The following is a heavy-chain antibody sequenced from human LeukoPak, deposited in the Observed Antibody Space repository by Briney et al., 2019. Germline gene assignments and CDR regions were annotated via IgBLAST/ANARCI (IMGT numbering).Heavy chain of an antibody. CDR1: RVTSSIYA. CDR2: IFPTFGTP. Sequence: SAKVSCKASRVTSSIYAISCVRQAPGEGDECMGRIFPTFGTPNYAQKFQVRVTITTDESTSRAYMELTSRRCEDTAVYYCRRLYPTALTSYSSSLWGQGTLVTVSS. CDR3: RRLYPTALTSYSSSL. V-gene: IGHV1-69*05. D-gene: IGHD6-13*01. J-gene: IGHJ4*02.